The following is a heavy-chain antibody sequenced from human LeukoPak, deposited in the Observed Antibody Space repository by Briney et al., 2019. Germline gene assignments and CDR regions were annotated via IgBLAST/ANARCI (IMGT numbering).Heavy chain of an antibody. CDR1: GFTVSSNY. V-gene: IGHV3-53*01. D-gene: IGHD3-10*01. CDR2: IYSGGST. Sequence: GGSLRLSCAASGFTVSSNYMSWVRQAPGKGLEWVSVIYSGGSTYYADSVKGRFTISRDNSKNTLYLQMNSLRAEDTAVYYCAKDGWVWFGEFDYWGQGTLVTVSS. J-gene: IGHJ4*02. CDR3: AKDGWVWFGEFDY.